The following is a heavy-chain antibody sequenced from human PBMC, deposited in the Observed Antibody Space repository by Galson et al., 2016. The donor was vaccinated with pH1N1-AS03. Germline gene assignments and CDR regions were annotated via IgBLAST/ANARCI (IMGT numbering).Heavy chain of an antibody. CDR3: AKGSGYCSDATCYRFDR. J-gene: IGHJ4*02. D-gene: IGHD2-15*01. CDR2: IIGSGENT. Sequence: SLRLSCAASEFSFSRFAMAWVRQAPGKGLEWVSSIIGSGENTWYAESAKGRFTISRDNSKNTLYLQRNSLRAEDTALYYCAKGSGYCSDATCYRFDRWGQGTLVTVSS. CDR1: EFSFSRFA. V-gene: IGHV3-23*01.